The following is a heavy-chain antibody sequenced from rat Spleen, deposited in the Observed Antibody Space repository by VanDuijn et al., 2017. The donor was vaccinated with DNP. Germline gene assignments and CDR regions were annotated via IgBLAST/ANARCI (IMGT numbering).Heavy chain of an antibody. V-gene: IGHV5-17*01. CDR2: ITYDGGGT. CDR3: IRWNSGHFDY. J-gene: IGHJ2*01. Sequence: EVQLVESGGGLVQPGRSLKVSCVASGFTFSDFAMAWVRQPPKKGLEWVATITYDGGGTHYRDSVQGRFTVSRDNAESTLYLQMNSLRSEDMATYYCIRWNSGHFDYWGQGVMVTVSS. D-gene: IGHD4-3*01. CDR1: GFTFSDFA.